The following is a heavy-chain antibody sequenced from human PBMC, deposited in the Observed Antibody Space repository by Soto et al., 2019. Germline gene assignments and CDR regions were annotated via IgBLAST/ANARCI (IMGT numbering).Heavy chain of an antibody. D-gene: IGHD3-10*01. CDR3: ARDYYYGSGIYGIDV. Sequence: EVQLVESGGGLIQPGGSLRLSCAASGFSVSSNYTRWVRQAPGKGLEWVSGIYRGGSTYYSDSVKGSFTISRDNSKNALYLQMNSLRAEDTAMYYCARDYYYGSGIYGIDVWGQGTTVTVSS. CDR2: IYRGGST. J-gene: IGHJ6*02. CDR1: GFSVSSNY. V-gene: IGHV3-53*01.